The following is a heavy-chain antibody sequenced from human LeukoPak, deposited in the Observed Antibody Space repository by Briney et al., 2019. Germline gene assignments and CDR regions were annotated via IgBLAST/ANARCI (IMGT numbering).Heavy chain of an antibody. J-gene: IGHJ4*02. V-gene: IGHV4-39*01. Sequence: SETLSLTCTVSGGSISSTTFYWGWIRQPPGKGLEWIGCIYYSGSTYYNPSRKSRVTISVDTSKNQFSLKLSSVTAADTAVYYCARHVPYCSSASCSIYYFDYWGQGTLVTVSS. CDR1: GGSISSTTFY. CDR2: IYYSGST. D-gene: IGHD2-2*01. CDR3: ARHVPYCSSASCSIYYFDY.